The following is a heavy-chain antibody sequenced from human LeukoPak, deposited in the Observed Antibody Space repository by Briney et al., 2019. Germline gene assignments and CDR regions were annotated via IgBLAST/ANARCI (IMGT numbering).Heavy chain of an antibody. CDR2: INHSGST. CDR3: ARDAVTGTTGENWFDP. D-gene: IGHD1-7*01. J-gene: IGHJ5*02. Sequence: PSETLSLTCAVYGGSFSGYYWSWIRQPPGKGLEWIGEINHSGSTNYNPSLKSRVTISVDTSKNQFSPKLSSVTAADTAVYYCARDAVTGTTGENWFDPWGQGTLVTVSS. CDR1: GGSFSGYY. V-gene: IGHV4-34*01.